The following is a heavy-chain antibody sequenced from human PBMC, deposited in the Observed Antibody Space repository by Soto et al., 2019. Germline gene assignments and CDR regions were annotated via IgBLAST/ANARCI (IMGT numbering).Heavy chain of an antibody. CDR2: ISYDGSNK. D-gene: IGHD3-22*01. CDR1: GFTFSSYA. J-gene: IGHJ4*02. V-gene: IGHV3-30-3*01. Sequence: QVQLVESGGGVVQPVRSLRLSCAASGFTFSSYAMHWVRQAPGKGLEWVAVISYDGSNKYYADSVKGRFTISRDHSKNSLCLQMNSLRAEDTAVYYCARPNEPRYYYDSSGYYGGSDCWGQGTLVTVSS. CDR3: ARPNEPRYYYDSSGYYGGSDC.